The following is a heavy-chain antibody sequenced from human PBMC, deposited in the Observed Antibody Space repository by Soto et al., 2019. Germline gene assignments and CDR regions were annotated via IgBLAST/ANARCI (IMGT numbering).Heavy chain of an antibody. Sequence: QVQLVQSGAEVKKPGASVKVSCTTSGYTFAAFFIHWIRQAPGQGLEWMGWINPTSGATVSAQKFQDRVTMTRETSLSTAYMELRGMKSDDTAVYYCTRDPDYGDYWGYFFDYWGQGTPVSVSS. V-gene: IGHV1-2*02. CDR3: TRDPDYGDYWGYFFDY. D-gene: IGHD4-17*01. CDR1: GYTFAAFF. J-gene: IGHJ4*02. CDR2: INPTSGAT.